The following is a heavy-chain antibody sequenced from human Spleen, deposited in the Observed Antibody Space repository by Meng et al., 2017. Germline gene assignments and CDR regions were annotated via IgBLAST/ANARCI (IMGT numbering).Heavy chain of an antibody. CDR3: AKDAIEMATITPWDY. D-gene: IGHD5-24*01. CDR2: ITGSGHST. Sequence: GESLKISCAASGFTFSSYAMSWVRQAPGKGLEWVSTITGSGHSTYYADSVKGRFTISRDNSMNTLYLQMNILRAEDTAVYYCAKDAIEMATITPWDYWGQGTLVTVSS. J-gene: IGHJ4*02. CDR1: GFTFSSYA. V-gene: IGHV3-23*01.